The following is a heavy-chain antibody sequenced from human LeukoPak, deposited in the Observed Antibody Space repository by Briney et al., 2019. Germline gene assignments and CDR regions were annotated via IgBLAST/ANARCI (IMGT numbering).Heavy chain of an antibody. CDR1: GFTFSSYA. D-gene: IGHD1-26*01. CDR2: ISGSGGSI. CDR3: AKDMGEDGSYYLDY. J-gene: IGHJ4*02. Sequence: GGSLRLSCAASGFTFSSYAMSWVRQAPGKGLEWVSTISGSGGSIYYADSVKGRFTISRDNSKNTLYLQMNSLRAEDTAVYYCAKDMGEDGSYYLDYWGQGTLVTVSS. V-gene: IGHV3-23*01.